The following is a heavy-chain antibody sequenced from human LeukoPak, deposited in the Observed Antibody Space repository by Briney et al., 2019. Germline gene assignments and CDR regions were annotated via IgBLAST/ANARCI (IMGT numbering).Heavy chain of an antibody. CDR3: ARLRGYRGYTNLPTRYYYYYMDV. J-gene: IGHJ6*03. V-gene: IGHV4-34*01. CDR1: GESFSAYY. Sequence: SETLSLTCGVFGESFSAYYWNWIRQPPGKGLEWIGEISHGGSTDYNPSLKSRVTISVDTSKSQFSLKLSSVTAADTAVYYCARLRGYRGYTNLPTRYYYYYMDVWGKGTTVTVSS. CDR2: ISHGGST. D-gene: IGHD5-12*01.